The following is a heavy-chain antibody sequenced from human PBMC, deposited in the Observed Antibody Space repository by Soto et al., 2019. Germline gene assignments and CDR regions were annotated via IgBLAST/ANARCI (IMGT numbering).Heavy chain of an antibody. CDR3: ASTYSTSWYWFDP. CDR1: GFSLSNAGLG. J-gene: IGHJ5*02. CDR2: IFSNDEK. Sequence: QVTVKEPGPVLVKPTETLTLTCTVSGFSLSNAGLGVSWIRQPPGKALEWLAHIFSNDEKSYSTSLKSRLTISKDTSKRQVVLTMTNMDPVDTATYYCASTYSTSWYWFDPWGQGTLVNVSS. D-gene: IGHD6-13*01. V-gene: IGHV2-26*04.